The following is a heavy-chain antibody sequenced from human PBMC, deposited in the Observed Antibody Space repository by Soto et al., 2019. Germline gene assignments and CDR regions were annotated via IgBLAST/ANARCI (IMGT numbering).Heavy chain of an antibody. V-gene: IGHV3-13*05. CDR2: IGVVDDP. J-gene: IGHJ6*02. Sequence: EVQLVESGGGLVQPGGSLRLSCVASGFTFNNYDMYWLRQVNGEGLEWVSGIGVVDDPHYADSVKGRFTISRDTVKNTLYLQMNSLGAGDTAVYFCARSKAYNYCGMDVWGQGTTVTVSS. CDR3: ARSKAYNYCGMDV. CDR1: GFTFNNYD.